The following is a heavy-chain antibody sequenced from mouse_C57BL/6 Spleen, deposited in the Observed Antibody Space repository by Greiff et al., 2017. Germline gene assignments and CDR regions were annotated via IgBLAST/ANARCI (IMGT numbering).Heavy chain of an antibody. V-gene: IGHV1-69*01. CDR2: IDPSDSYT. J-gene: IGHJ3*01. CDR1: GYTFTSYW. D-gene: IGHD2-4*01. CDR3: ARMSDYEFAY. Sequence: VQLQQPGAELVMPGASVKLSCKASGYTFTSYWMHWVKQRPGQGLEWIGEIDPSDSYTNYNQKFKGKSTLTVDKSSSTAYMQLSSLTSEDSAVYYCARMSDYEFAYWGQGTLVTVSA.